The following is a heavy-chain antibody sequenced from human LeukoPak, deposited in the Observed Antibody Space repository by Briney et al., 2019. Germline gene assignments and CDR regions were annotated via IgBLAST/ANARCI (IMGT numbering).Heavy chain of an antibody. CDR3: ARGADSSGYYPFDY. D-gene: IGHD3-22*01. J-gene: IGHJ4*02. CDR2: IIPIFGTA. V-gene: IGHV1-69*13. Sequence: ASVKVSCKASGGTFSSYAISWVRQAPGQGLEWMGGIIPIFGTANYARKFQGRVTITADESTSTAYMELSSLRSEETAVYYCARGADSSGYYPFDYWGQGTLVTVSS. CDR1: GGTFSSYA.